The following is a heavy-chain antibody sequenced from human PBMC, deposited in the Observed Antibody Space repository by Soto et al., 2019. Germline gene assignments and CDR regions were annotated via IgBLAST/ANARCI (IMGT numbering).Heavy chain of an antibody. CDR3: AGDPASIAARPDAFDI. J-gene: IGHJ3*02. V-gene: IGHV1-46*01. Sequence: ASVKVSCKASGYTFTSYYMHWVRQAPGQGLEWMGIINPSGGSTSYAQKFQGRVTMTRDTSTSTVYMELSSLRSEDTAVYYCAGDPASIAARPDAFDIWGQGTMVT. D-gene: IGHD6-6*01. CDR1: GYTFTSYY. CDR2: INPSGGST.